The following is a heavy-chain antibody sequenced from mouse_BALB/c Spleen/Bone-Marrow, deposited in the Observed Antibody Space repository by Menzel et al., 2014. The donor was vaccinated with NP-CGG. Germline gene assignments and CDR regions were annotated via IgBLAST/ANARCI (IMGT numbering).Heavy chain of an antibody. V-gene: IGHV5-12-2*01. CDR1: GFTFSSYI. D-gene: IGHD2-14*01. CDR3: VRHRYDGYYFDY. CDR2: ISNGGDNT. Sequence: EVQLVESGGGLVQPGGSLKLSCAASGFTFSSYIMSWVRQTPEKRLEWVAYISNGGDNTHYPDTVKGRFIISRDNAKNTLCLQMSSLKSEDTAMYYCVRHRYDGYYFDYWGQGTTLTVSS. J-gene: IGHJ2*01.